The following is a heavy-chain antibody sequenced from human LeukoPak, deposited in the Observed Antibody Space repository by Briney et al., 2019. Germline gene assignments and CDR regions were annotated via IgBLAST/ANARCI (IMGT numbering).Heavy chain of an antibody. CDR2: KYLDGIS. D-gene: IGHD3-22*01. V-gene: IGHV4-59*01. CDR1: GGSISSFY. J-gene: IGHJ6*02. Sequence: PETRSLTCTVSGGSISSFYWTWIRQPPGKGLEWIGYKYLDGISKYNPSLKSRVTISVDTFKNQFSLKLSSVTAADTAVYFCARSHYYDTGMDVWGQGTTVTVSS. CDR3: ARSHYYDTGMDV.